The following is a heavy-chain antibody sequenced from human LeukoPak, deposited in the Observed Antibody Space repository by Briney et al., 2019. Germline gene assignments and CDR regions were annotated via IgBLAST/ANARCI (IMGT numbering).Heavy chain of an antibody. J-gene: IGHJ4*02. CDR1: GYSFTSYW. V-gene: IGHV5-51*01. Sequence: GEPLKISRKGSGYSFTSYWIGWGRQMPGKGLEWMGIIYPGDSDTRYSPSFQGQVTISADKSISTAYLQWSSLKASDTAMYYCARTAIVGATPYYFDYWGQGTLVTVSS. CDR2: IYPGDSDT. D-gene: IGHD1-26*01. CDR3: ARTAIVGATPYYFDY.